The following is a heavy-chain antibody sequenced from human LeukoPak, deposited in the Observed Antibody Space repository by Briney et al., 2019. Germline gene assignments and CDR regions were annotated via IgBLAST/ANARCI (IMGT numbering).Heavy chain of an antibody. CDR2: HSGNS. J-gene: IGHJ4*02. CDR3: ATYYVGVGGRGY. Sequence: PSETLSLTCTVSGASFSSNSYHWSWIRQAPGKGLEWIGHSGNSDYKPSLKSRITISTDTSNDHFSLNLVSVTAADTAVYYCATYYVGVGGRGYWGPGTLVTVSS. CDR1: GASFSSNSYH. V-gene: IGHV4-61*03. D-gene: IGHD3-16*01.